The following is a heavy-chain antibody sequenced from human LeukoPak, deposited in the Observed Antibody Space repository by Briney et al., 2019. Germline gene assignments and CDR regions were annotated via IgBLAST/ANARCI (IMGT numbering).Heavy chain of an antibody. CDR1: GFTFSDYY. V-gene: IGHV3-11*06. CDR3: VGSSSWQNNWFDP. D-gene: IGHD2-2*01. CDR2: ISSSTYT. J-gene: IGHJ5*02. Sequence: GGPLRLSCAASGFTFSDYYMNWIRQAPGKGLEWVSYISSSTYTNYADSVKGRFTISRDNAKNSLYLQMNSLRAEDTAVYYCVGSSSWQNNWFDPWGQGTLVTVSS.